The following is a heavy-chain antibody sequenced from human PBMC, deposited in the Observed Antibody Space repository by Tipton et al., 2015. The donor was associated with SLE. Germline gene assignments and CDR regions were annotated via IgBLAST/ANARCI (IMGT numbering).Heavy chain of an antibody. D-gene: IGHD2-2*02. J-gene: IGHJ4*02. CDR3: ARDGGYCSSTSCYTGGYFDY. CDR1: GYTFTSYY. Sequence: QSGPEVKKPGASVKVSCKASGYTFTSYYMHWVRQAPGQGLEWMGIINPSGGSTSYAQKFQGRVTMTRDTSTSTVYMELSSLRSGDTAVYYCARDGGYCSSTSCYTGGYFDYWGQGTLVTVSS. V-gene: IGHV1-46*01. CDR2: INPSGGST.